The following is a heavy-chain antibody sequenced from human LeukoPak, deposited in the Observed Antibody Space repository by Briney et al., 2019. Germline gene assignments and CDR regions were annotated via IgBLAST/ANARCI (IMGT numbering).Heavy chain of an antibody. CDR1: GGSISSYY. CDR2: IYYSGST. CDR3: GRRHVGPTIPIDY. D-gene: IGHD1-26*01. Sequence: SETLSLTCTVSGGSISSYYWSSIRQPPGEGLEWIGYIYYSGSTNYNPSLKSRVTMSVDTSKNQFSLKPSSVTAADTAVYYCGRRHVGPTIPIDYWGQGTLVTVSS. J-gene: IGHJ4*02. V-gene: IGHV4-59*01.